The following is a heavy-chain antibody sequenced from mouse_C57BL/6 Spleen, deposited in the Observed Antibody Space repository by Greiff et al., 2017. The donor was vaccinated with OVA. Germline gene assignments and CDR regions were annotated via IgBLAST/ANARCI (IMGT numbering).Heavy chain of an antibody. CDR3: ARDWSFAY. J-gene: IGHJ3*01. CDR1: GYTFTDYY. D-gene: IGHD4-1*01. Sequence: EVKLQQSGPELVKPGASVKISCKASGYTFTDYYMNWVKQSHGKSLEWIGDINPNNGGTSYNQKFKGKATLTVDKSSSTAYMELRSLTSEDSAVYYCARDWSFAYWGQGTLVTVSA. V-gene: IGHV1-26*01. CDR2: INPNNGGT.